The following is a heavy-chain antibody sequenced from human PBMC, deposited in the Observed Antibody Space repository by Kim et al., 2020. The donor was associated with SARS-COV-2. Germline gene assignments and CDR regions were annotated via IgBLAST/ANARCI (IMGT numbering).Heavy chain of an antibody. Sequence: TYDAHAVKGRFTISRDNATNTLYLHMSSLRAEDTAVYYCVKDSSGSYLFDYWGQGTLVTVSS. CDR2: T. J-gene: IGHJ4*02. V-gene: IGHV3-64D*09. CDR3: VKDSSGSYLFDY. D-gene: IGHD1-26*01.